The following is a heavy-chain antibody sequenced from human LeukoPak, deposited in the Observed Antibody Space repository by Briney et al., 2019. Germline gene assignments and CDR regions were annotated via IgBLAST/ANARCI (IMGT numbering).Heavy chain of an antibody. V-gene: IGHV1-2*02. CDR1: GYTFTGYY. D-gene: IGHD4-17*01. CDR3: ARVDAHGDYDY. CDR2: INPNSGGT. Sequence: GASVKVSCKPSGYTFTGYYIQWMRQAPRQGLEWMGWINPNSGGTNYAQKFQGRVTMTRDTSISTAYMELSSLRSDDTAVYYCARVDAHGDYDYWGQGTLVTVSS. J-gene: IGHJ4*02.